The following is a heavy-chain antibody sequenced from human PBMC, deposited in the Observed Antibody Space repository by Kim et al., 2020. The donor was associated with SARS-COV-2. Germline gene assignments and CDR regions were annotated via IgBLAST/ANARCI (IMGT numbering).Heavy chain of an antibody. J-gene: IGHJ1*01. CDR3: ARGGSGFSYVFQH. D-gene: IGHD3-22*01. V-gene: IGHV1-69*01. Sequence: AKKFQGRATITADESTSTAYMELSSMRSEDTAVYYCARGGSGFSYVFQHWGQGTLVTVSS.